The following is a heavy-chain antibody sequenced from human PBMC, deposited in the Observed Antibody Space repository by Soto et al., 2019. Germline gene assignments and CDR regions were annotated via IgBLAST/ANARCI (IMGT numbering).Heavy chain of an antibody. CDR1: GGSISTDDYC. D-gene: IGHD7-27*01. V-gene: IGHV4-61*08. Sequence: PSETLSLTCTVSGGSISTDDYCWSRIRQRPGKGLEWIGYIYYSGSTFYNPSLKSRVTMSVDTSKNQVSLNLTSLTAADTAIYYCARANWYSEYWGQGTLVTVSS. J-gene: IGHJ4*02. CDR2: IYYSGST. CDR3: ARANWYSEY.